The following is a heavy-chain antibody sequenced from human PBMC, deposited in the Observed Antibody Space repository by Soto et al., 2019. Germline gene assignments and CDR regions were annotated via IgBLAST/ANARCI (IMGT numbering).Heavy chain of an antibody. CDR2: IYYSGST. D-gene: IGHD6-19*01. CDR3: ARGLIGWSQRPKFYRVDI. CDR1: GASVSSGSYR. J-gene: IGHJ6*02. Sequence: SKTLSLACTVSGASVSSGSYRWSSFRQPRGKELGWLGYIYYSGSTNSNPSHQGRVTISIDTSKNEFSLKLRSVTAADTAVYYCARGLIGWSQRPKFYRVDICGRGPTV. V-gene: IGHV4-61*01.